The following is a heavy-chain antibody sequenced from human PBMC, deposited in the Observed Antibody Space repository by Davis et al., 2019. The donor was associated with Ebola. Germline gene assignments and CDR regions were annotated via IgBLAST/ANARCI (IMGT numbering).Heavy chain of an antibody. J-gene: IGHJ4*02. CDR3: ASSAGTPVTTGY. CDR2: ISAYNGNT. D-gene: IGHD4-17*01. CDR1: GYTFTSYG. V-gene: IGHV1-18*01. Sequence: AASVKVSCKASGYTFTSYGISWVRQAPGQGLEWMGWISAYNGNTNYAQKLQGRVTMTTDTSTSTAYMELSSLRSEDTAVYYCASSAGTPVTTGYWGQGTLVTVSS.